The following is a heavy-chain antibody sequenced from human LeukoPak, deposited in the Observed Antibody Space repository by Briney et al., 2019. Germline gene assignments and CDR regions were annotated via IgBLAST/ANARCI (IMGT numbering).Heavy chain of an antibody. CDR2: IFHSGNT. CDR1: GGSISSGSYY. J-gene: IGHJ4*02. CDR3: ARPAHSKGFDF. V-gene: IGHV4-39*07. D-gene: IGHD2/OR15-2a*01. Sequence: NPSQTLSLTCTVSGGSISSGSYYWSWIRQSPGKGLEWIGSIFHSGNTYYNPSLKSRVTISVDTSKNQFSLKLTSVTAADTAVYYCARPAHSKGFDFWGQGSLVSVSS.